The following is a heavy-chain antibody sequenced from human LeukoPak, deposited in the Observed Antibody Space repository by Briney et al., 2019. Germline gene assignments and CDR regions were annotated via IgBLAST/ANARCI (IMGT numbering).Heavy chain of an antibody. J-gene: IGHJ4*02. CDR1: GFTFSSYA. CDR2: ISGSGGST. CDR3: TKYSSSWYYFDY. D-gene: IGHD6-13*01. Sequence: AGGSLRLSCAASGFTFSSYAMSWVRQAAGKGLEWVSAISGSGGSTYYADSVKGRFTISRDNSKNTLYLQMNSLRAEDTAVYYCTKYSSSWYYFDYWGQGTLVTVSS. V-gene: IGHV3-23*01.